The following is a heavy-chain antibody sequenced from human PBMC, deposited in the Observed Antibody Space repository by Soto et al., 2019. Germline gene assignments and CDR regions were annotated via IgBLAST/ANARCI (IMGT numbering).Heavy chain of an antibody. Sequence: QVQLVESGGGVVQPGRSLRLSCAASGFTFSSYGMHWVRQAPGKGLGWVAVIWYDGSNKYYADSVKGRFTISRDNSKNTLYLQMNSLRAEDTAVYYCARDRNDFDPYYYYYYMDVWGKGTTVTVSS. V-gene: IGHV3-33*01. J-gene: IGHJ6*03. CDR2: IWYDGSNK. CDR3: ARDRNDFDPYYYYYYMDV. CDR1: GFTFSSYG. D-gene: IGHD3-3*01.